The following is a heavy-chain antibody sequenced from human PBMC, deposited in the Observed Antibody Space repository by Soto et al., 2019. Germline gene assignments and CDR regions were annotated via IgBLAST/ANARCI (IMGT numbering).Heavy chain of an antibody. Sequence: PGGSLRLSCAASGFTFSSYSMNWVRQAPGKGLEWVSYISSSSSTIYYADSVKGRFTISRDNAKNSLYLQMNSLRDEDTAVYYCARDGSDSSGWYNWFDPWGQGTLVTVSS. CDR1: GFTFSSYS. V-gene: IGHV3-48*02. CDR3: ARDGSDSSGWYNWFDP. J-gene: IGHJ5*02. D-gene: IGHD6-19*01. CDR2: ISSSSSTI.